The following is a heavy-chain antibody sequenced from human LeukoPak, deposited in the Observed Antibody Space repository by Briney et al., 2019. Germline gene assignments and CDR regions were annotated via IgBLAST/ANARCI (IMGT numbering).Heavy chain of an antibody. Sequence: KSGGSLRLSCEASGFTFTTCSMTWVRQAPGKGLEWVSIISSGSSAIFSADALKGRFTISRDDAKNLLYLDMNSLRAEDTAVYYCARGHTAVTRHFDFWGQGTLVTVSS. CDR3: ARGHTAVTRHFDF. CDR2: ISSGSSAI. V-gene: IGHV3-21*01. J-gene: IGHJ4*02. CDR1: GFTFTTCS. D-gene: IGHD4-17*01.